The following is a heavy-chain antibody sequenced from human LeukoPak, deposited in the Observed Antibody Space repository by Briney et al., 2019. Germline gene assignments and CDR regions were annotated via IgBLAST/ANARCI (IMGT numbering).Heavy chain of an antibody. V-gene: IGHV4-34*01. CDR1: GGSFSGYY. CDR3: ARATARSGSSQGIIDY. D-gene: IGHD1-26*01. CDR2: INHSGST. J-gene: IGHJ4*02. Sequence: SETLSLTCAVYGGSFSGYYWSWIRQPPGKGLKWIGEINHSGSTKYNPSLKSRVTISVATSKNQFSLKLSSVTAEDTAVYYCARATARSGSSQGIIDYWGQGTLVTVSS.